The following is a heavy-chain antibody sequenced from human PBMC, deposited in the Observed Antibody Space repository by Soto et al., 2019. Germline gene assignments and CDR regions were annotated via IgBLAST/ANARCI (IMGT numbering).Heavy chain of an antibody. CDR3: ARPLVIGASGSRPYYGLDL. J-gene: IGHJ6*02. Sequence: EVQLSESGGDLVQPGGSLRLSCIASGFQFSDYVMNWVRLAPGKGLEWVSIIKDVETYKNYADSVKGRFTISRDNSRNTLYLQMNSLRVEDTATYYCARPLVIGASGSRPYYGLDLWGQGTTVTVSS. V-gene: IGHV3-23*01. CDR1: GFQFSDYV. CDR2: IKDVETYK. D-gene: IGHD6-19*01.